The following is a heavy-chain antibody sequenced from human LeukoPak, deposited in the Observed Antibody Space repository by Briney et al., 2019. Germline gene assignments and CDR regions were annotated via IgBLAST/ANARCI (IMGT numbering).Heavy chain of an antibody. V-gene: IGHV3-23*01. CDR1: GFTFNNYA. J-gene: IGHJ4*02. CDR2: ISGSGGST. D-gene: IGHD3-3*01. Sequence: PGGSLRLSCAASGFTFNNYAMTWVRQAPGKGLEWVSAISGSGGSTYYADSVKGRFTISRDNSKNTLYLQMNSLRAEDTAVYYCAKDFHDFWSGYYKGLFGYWGQGTLVTVSS. CDR3: AKDFHDFWSGYYKGLFGY.